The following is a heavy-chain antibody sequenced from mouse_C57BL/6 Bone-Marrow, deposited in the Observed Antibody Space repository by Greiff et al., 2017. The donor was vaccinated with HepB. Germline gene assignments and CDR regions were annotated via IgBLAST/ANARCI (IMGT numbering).Heavy chain of an antibody. J-gene: IGHJ2*01. CDR1: GFTFSTSG. V-gene: IGHV5-6*01. CDR2: INTGGTYT. CDR3: ARDRFDYYFDY. Sequence: EVQLVESGVDLVKPGGSLKLSCAASGFTFSTSGMSWVRQTPDKRLEWFATINTGGTYTYYADSVRGRFTISRDTAKNTRFLLMSSLKSEDSAIYYCARDRFDYYFDYWGQGTTLTVSS.